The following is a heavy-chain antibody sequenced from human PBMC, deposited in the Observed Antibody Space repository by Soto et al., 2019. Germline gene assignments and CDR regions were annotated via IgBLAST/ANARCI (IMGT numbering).Heavy chain of an antibody. J-gene: IGHJ6*02. V-gene: IGHV1-46*01. CDR3: ARDGGGSPMVRGVISLYYYYYGMDV. CDR1: GYTFTSYY. Sequence: GASVKVSCKASGYTFTSYYMHWARQAPGQGLEWMGIINPSGGSTSYAQKFQGRVTMTRDTSTSTVYMELSSLRSEDTAVYYCARDGGGSPMVRGVISLYYYYYGMDVWGQGTTVTVSS. D-gene: IGHD3-10*01. CDR2: INPSGGST.